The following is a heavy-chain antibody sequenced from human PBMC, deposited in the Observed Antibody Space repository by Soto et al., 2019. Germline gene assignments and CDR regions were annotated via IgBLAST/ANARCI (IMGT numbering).Heavy chain of an antibody. J-gene: IGHJ6*02. CDR1: GYTLTELS. CDR3: ATWATKRPVYAIGYYYYYGMDV. Sequence: ASVKVSCKVSGYTLTELSMHWVRQAPGKGLEWMGGFDPEDGETIYAQKFQGRVTMTEDTSTDTAYMELSSLRSEDTAVYYCATWATKRPVYAIGYYYYYGMDVWGQGTTVTVSS. V-gene: IGHV1-24*01. CDR2: FDPEDGET. D-gene: IGHD2-8*01.